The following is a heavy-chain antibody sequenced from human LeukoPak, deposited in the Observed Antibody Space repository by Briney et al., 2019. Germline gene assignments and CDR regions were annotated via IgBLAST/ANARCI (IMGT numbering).Heavy chain of an antibody. D-gene: IGHD3-22*01. Sequence: SGPTLVKPTQTLTLTCTFSGFSLSISGVGVGWIRQPPGKALEWLALIYWDDDKRYSPSLKSRVTITKDTSKNQVVLRMTNMDPVDTATYYCAHSTTDNTYYHDKSSSNFDYWGQGTLVTVSS. CDR2: IYWDDDK. CDR1: GFSLSISGVG. CDR3: AHSTTDNTYYHDKSSSNFDY. V-gene: IGHV2-5*02. J-gene: IGHJ4*02.